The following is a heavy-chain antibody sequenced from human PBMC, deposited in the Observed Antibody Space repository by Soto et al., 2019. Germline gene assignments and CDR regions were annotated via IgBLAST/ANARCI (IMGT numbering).Heavy chain of an antibody. Sequence: QVQLQQWGAGLLKPSETLSLTCAVYGGSFSGYYWSWIRQPPGKGLEWIGEINHSGSTNYNPSLKSRVTISVDTSKNQFSLKLSSVTAADTAVYYCARASRLKKSFDYWGQGTLVTVSS. CDR3: ARASRLKKSFDY. CDR2: INHSGST. J-gene: IGHJ4*02. D-gene: IGHD6-13*01. CDR1: GGSFSGYY. V-gene: IGHV4-34*01.